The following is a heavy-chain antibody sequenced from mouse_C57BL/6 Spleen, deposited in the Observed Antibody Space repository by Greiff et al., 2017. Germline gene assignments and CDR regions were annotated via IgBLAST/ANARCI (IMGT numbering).Heavy chain of an antibody. V-gene: IGHV1-55*01. CDR1: GYTFTSYW. J-gene: IGHJ2*01. D-gene: IGHD3-2*02. CDR3: ARESSGSLIDY. CDR2: IYPGSGST. Sequence: QVQLQQSGAELVKPGASVKMSCKASGYTFTSYWITWVKQRPGQGLEWIGDIYPGSGSTNYNEKFKSKATLTVDTSSSTAYMQLSSLTSEDSAVYYCARESSGSLIDYWGQGTTLTVSS.